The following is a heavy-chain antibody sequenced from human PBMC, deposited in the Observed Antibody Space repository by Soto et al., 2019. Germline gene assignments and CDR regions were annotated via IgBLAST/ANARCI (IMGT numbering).Heavy chain of an antibody. J-gene: IGHJ5*02. CDR2: MFHSGST. CDR1: GYFISSGYY. Sequence: SETLSLTCTVSGYFISSGYYCGCIRQPPGKGLEWIGSMFHSGSTHYNPSLKSRVTMSVDTSKNQFSLRLSSVTASDTAVYYCARGHIVVVPTVGWFDPWGQGTLVTVSS. V-gene: IGHV4-38-2*02. CDR3: ARGHIVVVPTVGWFDP. D-gene: IGHD2-2*01.